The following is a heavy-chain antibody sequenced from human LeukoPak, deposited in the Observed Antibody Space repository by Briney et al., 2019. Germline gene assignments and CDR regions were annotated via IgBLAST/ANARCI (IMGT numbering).Heavy chain of an antibody. CDR1: GYTFTSYG. J-gene: IGHJ5*02. V-gene: IGHV1-18*01. CDR3: ARGGDIVVVPAANNWFDP. D-gene: IGHD2-2*01. CDR2: ISAYNGNT. Sequence: ASVKVSCKASGYTFTSYGISWVRQAPGQGLEWMGWISAYNGNTNYAQKLQGRVTMTTDTSTSTAYMELSSLRSEDTAVYYCARGGDIVVVPAANNWFDPWGQGTLVTVSS.